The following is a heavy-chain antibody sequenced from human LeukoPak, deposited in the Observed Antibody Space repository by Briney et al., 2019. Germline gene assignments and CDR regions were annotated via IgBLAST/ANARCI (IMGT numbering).Heavy chain of an antibody. Sequence: PSETLSLTCTVSGVSVRSYFWIWIRQPAGRGLEWIGRIDASGSTNFNSSLKSRVTISVDTSKNQFSLTLSSVTAADTAVYYCARVLQTGYSGYDFDYWGQGTLVTVSS. CDR1: GVSVRSYF. D-gene: IGHD5-12*01. J-gene: IGHJ4*02. V-gene: IGHV4-4*07. CDR3: ARVLQTGYSGYDFDY. CDR2: IDASGST.